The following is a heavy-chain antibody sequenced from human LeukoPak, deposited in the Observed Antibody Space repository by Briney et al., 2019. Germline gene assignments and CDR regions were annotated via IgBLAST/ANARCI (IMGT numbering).Heavy chain of an antibody. CDR3: ARGLASGYPPIPFDY. J-gene: IGHJ4*02. V-gene: IGHV4-34*12. Sequence: PSETLSLTCAVHGGSFSSYYWTWIRQPPGKGLEWIGEIIDTGSTKYTSSLKSRVTISVDTSKNQFSLSLDSVTAADTAVYYCARGLASGYPPIPFDYWGQGTLVTVSS. CDR2: IIDTGST. D-gene: IGHD3-3*01. CDR1: GGSFSSYY.